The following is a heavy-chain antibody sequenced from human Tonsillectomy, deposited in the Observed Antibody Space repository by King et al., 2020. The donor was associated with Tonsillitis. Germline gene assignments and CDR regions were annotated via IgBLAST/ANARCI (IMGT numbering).Heavy chain of an antibody. CDR3: ERGMKGGIYYGMDV. CDR2: IGTAGDT. CDR1: GFTFSSYD. Sequence: VQLVEFGGGLVQPGGSLRLSCAASGFTFSSYDMHWVRQATGKGLEWVSAIGTAGDTYYPGSVKGRFTISRENAKNSLYLQMNSLRAGDTAVYYCERGMKGGIYYGMDVRGQGTKVTVSS. D-gene: IGHD2-15*01. V-gene: IGHV3-13*01. J-gene: IGHJ6*02.